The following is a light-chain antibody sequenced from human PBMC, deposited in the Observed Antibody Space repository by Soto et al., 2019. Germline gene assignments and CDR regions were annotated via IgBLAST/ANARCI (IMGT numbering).Light chain of an antibody. Sequence: EIVMTQSPATLSVSPGERATLSCRASQSVSSDLAWYHQKPGQAPRLLIYGASTRATGIPARFSGSGSGTEFTLTTNSLQSEDFAVYYCQQSNNWPRTFGQGTKVDVK. CDR1: QSVSSD. V-gene: IGKV3-15*01. J-gene: IGKJ1*01. CDR3: QQSNNWPRT. CDR2: GAS.